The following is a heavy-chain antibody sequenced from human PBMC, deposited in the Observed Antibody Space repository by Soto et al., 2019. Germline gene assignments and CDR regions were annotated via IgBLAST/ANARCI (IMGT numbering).Heavy chain of an antibody. D-gene: IGHD6-13*01. CDR2: IYYSGST. CDR1: GGSISSYY. CDR3: AREGSSWYRNWFDP. J-gene: IGHJ5*02. V-gene: IGHV4-59*01. Sequence: SETLSLTCTVSGGSISSYYWSWIRQPPGKGLEWIGYIYYSGSTNYNPSLKSRVTISVDTSKNQFSLKLSSVTAADTAVYYCAREGSSWYRNWFDPWGQGTLVTVSS.